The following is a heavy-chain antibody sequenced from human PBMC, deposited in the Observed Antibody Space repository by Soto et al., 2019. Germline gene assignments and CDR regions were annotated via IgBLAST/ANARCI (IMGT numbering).Heavy chain of an antibody. J-gene: IGHJ5*02. CDR2: ISWSGTNI. CDR1: GFTFDDYA. Sequence: EVHLVESGGGLVQPGRSLKLSCVASGFTFDDYAMYWVRQAPGKGPEWVSGISWSGTNIAYAESVKGRFTISRDNAKNTLYLQMNSLRADDTALYYCAKGGSAALISAAGTGNWFDPWGQGSLVTVSS. D-gene: IGHD6-13*01. CDR3: AKGGSAALISAAGTGNWFDP. V-gene: IGHV3-9*01.